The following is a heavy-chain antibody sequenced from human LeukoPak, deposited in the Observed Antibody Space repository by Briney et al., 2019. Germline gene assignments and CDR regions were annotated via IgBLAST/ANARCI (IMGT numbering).Heavy chain of an antibody. D-gene: IGHD3-22*01. Sequence: ASVKVSCKASGYTFTSYGISWVRQAPGQGLEWMGWISAYNGKTNYAQKLQGRVAMTPDTSTSTAYMELRSLRSDDTAVYYCARRDSTLGSDYWGQGTLVTVSS. CDR3: ARRDSTLGSDY. CDR2: ISAYNGKT. V-gene: IGHV1-18*04. J-gene: IGHJ4*02. CDR1: GYTFTSYG.